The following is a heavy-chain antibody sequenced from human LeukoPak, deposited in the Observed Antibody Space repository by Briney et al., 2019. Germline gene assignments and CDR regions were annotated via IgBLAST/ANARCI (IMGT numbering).Heavy chain of an antibody. V-gene: IGHV3-48*02. CDR1: GFTFSSYS. CDR3: ARGPEYSGSYYYYGMDV. Sequence: GGSLRLSCAASGFTFSSYSMNWVRQAPGKGLEWVSYISSSSSTIYYADSVKGRFTISRDNAKNSLYLQMNSLRDEDTAVYYCARGPEYSGSYYYYGMDVWGQGTTVTVSS. J-gene: IGHJ6*02. CDR2: ISSSSSTI. D-gene: IGHD1-26*01.